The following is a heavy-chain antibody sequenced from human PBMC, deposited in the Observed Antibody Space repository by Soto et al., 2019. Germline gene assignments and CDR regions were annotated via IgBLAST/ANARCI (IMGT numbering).Heavy chain of an antibody. J-gene: IGHJ4*02. D-gene: IGHD5-12*01. CDR2: IFYSGNT. CDR3: ARGPTKYYFDY. V-gene: IGHV4-61*05. CDR1: GGSIISNSYY. Sequence: PSETLSLTCAVSGGSIISNSYYWGWIRQPQDKALEWIGYIFYSGNTNYNPSLKSRVTISIETSKTQFSLKLSSVTAADTAVYYCARGPTKYYFDYWGQGTLVTVSS.